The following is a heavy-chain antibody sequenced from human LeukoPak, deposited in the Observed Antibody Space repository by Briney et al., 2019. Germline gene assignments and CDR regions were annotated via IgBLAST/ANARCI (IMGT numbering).Heavy chain of an antibody. CDR1: GGSISSGGHS. J-gene: IGHJ5*02. CDR2: IYQSGST. Sequence: PSQNLSLTCAVSGGSISSGGHSWSWIRQPPGKGLEWIGYIYQSGSTYYNPSLKSRVTISINTSKNQFSLKLRSVTAADTAVYFCARGGEDIVLVPDAMSWFDPWGQGTLVTVSS. D-gene: IGHD2-2*01. V-gene: IGHV4-30-2*01. CDR3: ARGGEDIVLVPDAMSWFDP.